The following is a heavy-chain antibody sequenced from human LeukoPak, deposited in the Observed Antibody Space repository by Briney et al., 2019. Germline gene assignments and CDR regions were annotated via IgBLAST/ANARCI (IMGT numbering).Heavy chain of an antibody. D-gene: IGHD2-15*01. CDR3: ARPHGYCSGGSCPPGYWYFDL. Sequence: SETLSLTCTVSGGSISSCYWSWIRQPPGKGLEWIGYIYYSGSTNYNPSLKSRVTISVDTSKNQFSLKLSSVTAADTAVYYCARPHGYCSGGSCPPGYWYFDLWGRGTLVTVSS. J-gene: IGHJ2*01. V-gene: IGHV4-59*01. CDR2: IYYSGST. CDR1: GGSISSCY.